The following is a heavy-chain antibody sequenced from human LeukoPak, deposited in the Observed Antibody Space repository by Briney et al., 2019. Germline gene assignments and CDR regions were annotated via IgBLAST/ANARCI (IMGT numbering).Heavy chain of an antibody. Sequence: SETLSLTCTVSGGSISYYYWSWIRQSPGKGLEWIGYIYYNGSTNYNPSLKSRVTMSVDMSKNQFSLKLSSVTAADTAICYCARKGGHFDYWGQGTLVTVSS. V-gene: IGHV4-59*01. CDR3: ARKGGHFDY. J-gene: IGHJ4*02. CDR1: GGSISYYY. CDR2: IYYNGST. D-gene: IGHD2-15*01.